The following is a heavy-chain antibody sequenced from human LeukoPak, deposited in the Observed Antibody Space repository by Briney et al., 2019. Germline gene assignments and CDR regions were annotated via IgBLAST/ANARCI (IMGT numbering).Heavy chain of an antibody. CDR2: ITSSSSTI. CDR1: GFTFSTYS. Sequence: PGGSLRLSCAASGFTFSTYSMNWVRQAPGKGLEWVSYITSSSSTIYYADSVRGRFTISRDNAKNSLYLQMNSLRDEDTAVYYCARVDWMIGAFDIWGQGIMVTVSS. D-gene: IGHD3-22*01. V-gene: IGHV3-48*02. J-gene: IGHJ3*02. CDR3: ARVDWMIGAFDI.